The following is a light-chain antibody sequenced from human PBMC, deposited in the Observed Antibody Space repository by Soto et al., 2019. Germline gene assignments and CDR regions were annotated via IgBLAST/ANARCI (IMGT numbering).Light chain of an antibody. CDR3: QQYDNLPRT. V-gene: IGKV1-33*01. Sequence: DIQMTQSPSSLSASVGDRVTITCQASQDISNYLNWYQQKPGKVPKLLIYDASNLETGVPSRFSGSGSWTDFTFTISSLQPEDIATYYCQQYDNLPRTFGGGTKVEIK. J-gene: IGKJ4*01. CDR2: DAS. CDR1: QDISNY.